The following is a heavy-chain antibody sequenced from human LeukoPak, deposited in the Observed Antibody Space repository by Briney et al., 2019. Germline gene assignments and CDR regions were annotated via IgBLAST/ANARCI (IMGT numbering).Heavy chain of an antibody. Sequence: GGSLRLSCAASGFTFISYAIHWVRQAPGKGLEWVAVISFHGTDSFYADSVKGRFTISRDNSKNTLYLQMNSLRAEDTAVYYCARRAGAYSHPYDYWGQGTLVTVAS. J-gene: IGHJ4*02. CDR3: ARRAGAYSHPYDY. D-gene: IGHD4/OR15-4a*01. CDR1: GFTFISYA. CDR2: ISFHGTDS. V-gene: IGHV3-30*14.